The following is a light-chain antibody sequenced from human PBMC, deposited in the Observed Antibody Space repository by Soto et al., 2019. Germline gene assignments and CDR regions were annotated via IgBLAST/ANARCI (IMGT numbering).Light chain of an antibody. CDR2: GTS. J-gene: IGKJ1*01. CDR3: QQYDSSWT. CDR1: QSISSTF. Sequence: EIVLTQSPGTLSLSPGERATLSCRASQSISSTFLAWYQHKPGQAPRVLIYGTSRRASGIPDRFSGGGSGTECTLTISRLEPEDFAVYYCQQYDSSWTFGQGTKVEVK. V-gene: IGKV3-20*01.